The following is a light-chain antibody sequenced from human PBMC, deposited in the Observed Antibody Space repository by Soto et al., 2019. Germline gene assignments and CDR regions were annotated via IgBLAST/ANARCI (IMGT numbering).Light chain of an antibody. Sequence: ENVLTQSPDTLSLSPGEGATLSCRASQTVSSNYLAWYQHRPGQAPKLIIHGASYTAPGIPDRFSGSGSGADFTLTISRLEPEGFAVYFCQHYGNSLWTFGQGTKVEIK. CDR1: QTVSSNY. J-gene: IGKJ1*01. V-gene: IGKV3-20*01. CDR3: QHYGNSLWT. CDR2: GAS.